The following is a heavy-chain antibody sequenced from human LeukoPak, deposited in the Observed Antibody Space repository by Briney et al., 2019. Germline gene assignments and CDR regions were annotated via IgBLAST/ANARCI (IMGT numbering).Heavy chain of an antibody. J-gene: IGHJ6*03. CDR2: IKQDGSEK. CDR1: GFTFSSYW. V-gene: IGHV3-7*01. Sequence: GGSLRLSCAASGFTFSSYWMSWARQAPGKGLEWVANIKQDGSEKYYVDSVKGRFTISRDNAKNSLYLQMNSLRAEDTAVYYCARTYYYYYMDVWGKGTTVTVSS. CDR3: ARTYYYYYMDV.